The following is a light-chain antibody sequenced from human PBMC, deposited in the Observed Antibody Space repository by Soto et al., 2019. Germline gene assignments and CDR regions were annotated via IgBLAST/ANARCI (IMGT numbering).Light chain of an antibody. CDR2: HAS. CDR3: QQLNSYPFT. J-gene: IGKJ4*01. CDR1: QGISFY. Sequence: DIQLTQSPSFLSASVGDRVSVTGRASQGISFYLAWYQQKPGKAPQLLIYHASTLQSGVPSRFSGSGSGTDFTLTISSLQPEDFATYYCQQLNSYPFTFGGGTKV. V-gene: IGKV1-9*01.